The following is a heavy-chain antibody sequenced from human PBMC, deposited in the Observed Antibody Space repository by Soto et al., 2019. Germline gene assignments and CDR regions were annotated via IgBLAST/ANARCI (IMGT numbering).Heavy chain of an antibody. Sequence: QVQLVESGGGLVKPGGSLRLSCAASGFSFNDYYMSWIRQAPGKGLEWISYISSRGGDIYYADSVKGRFTISRDNAKNSLYLQMNSLRAEDTAVYCCATYARGYSKGFDYWGQGTLVTVSS. CDR2: ISSRGGDI. J-gene: IGHJ4*02. D-gene: IGHD5-12*01. CDR1: GFSFNDYY. CDR3: ATYARGYSKGFDY. V-gene: IGHV3-11*01.